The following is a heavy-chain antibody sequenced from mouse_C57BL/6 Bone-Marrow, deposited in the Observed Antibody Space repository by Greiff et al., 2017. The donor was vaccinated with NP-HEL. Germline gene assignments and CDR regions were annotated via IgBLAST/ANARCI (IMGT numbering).Heavy chain of an antibody. J-gene: IGHJ2*01. Sequence: QVQLQQSGAELMKPGASVKLSCKATGYTFTGYWMEWVKQRPGHGLGWIGEVLPGSGGTNYNEKFKGKATFTADTSSNTAYMQPSSLTTEDSAIYYCAASLFDYWGQGTTLTVSS. D-gene: IGHD6-1*01. CDR1: GYTFTGYW. CDR3: AASLFDY. V-gene: IGHV1-9*01. CDR2: VLPGSGGT.